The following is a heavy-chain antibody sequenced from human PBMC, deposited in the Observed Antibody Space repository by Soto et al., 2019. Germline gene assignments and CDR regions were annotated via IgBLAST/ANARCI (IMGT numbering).Heavy chain of an antibody. J-gene: IGHJ5*02. CDR1: GYSFTSYW. V-gene: IGHV5-10-1*01. Sequence: GESLKISCKGSGYSFTSYWISWVRQMPGKGLEWMGRIDPSDSYTNYSPSFQGHVTISADKSISTAYLQWSSLKASDTAMYYCARQDCSSNSCYGSKWFDPWGQGTLVTVSS. D-gene: IGHD2-2*01. CDR3: ARQDCSSNSCYGSKWFDP. CDR2: IDPSDSYT.